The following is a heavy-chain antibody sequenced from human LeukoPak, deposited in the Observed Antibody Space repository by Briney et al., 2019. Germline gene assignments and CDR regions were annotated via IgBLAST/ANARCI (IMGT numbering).Heavy chain of an antibody. CDR1: GGSISSHY. J-gene: IGHJ4*02. CDR2: IYYRGST. CDR3: ARAEAAGFLVY. V-gene: IGHV4-59*11. Sequence: PSETLSLTCSVSGGSISSHYWTWIRQPPGKGLEWIGYIYYRGSTNYNPSLKSRVTISIDTSKTQFSLRLTSVTAADTAMYYCARAEAAGFLVYWGQGTLVTVSS. D-gene: IGHD3-3*01.